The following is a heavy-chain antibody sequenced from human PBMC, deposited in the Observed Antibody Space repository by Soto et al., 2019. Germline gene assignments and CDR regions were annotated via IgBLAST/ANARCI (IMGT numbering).Heavy chain of an antibody. CDR2: IWYDGSNK. J-gene: IGHJ3*02. CDR3: ARARKSQTNAFDI. CDR1: GFTFSSYG. V-gene: IGHV3-33*01. Sequence: GGSMRLSCAASGFTFSSYGMHWVRQAPGKGLERVAIIWYDGSNKYYADSVKGRFTISRDKSKNTLYLQINSLRAEDTAVYYCARARKSQTNAFDIWGQGTMVTVSS.